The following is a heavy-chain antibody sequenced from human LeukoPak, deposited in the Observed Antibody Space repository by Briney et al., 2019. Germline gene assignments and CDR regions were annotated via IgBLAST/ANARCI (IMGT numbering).Heavy chain of an antibody. J-gene: IGHJ4*02. Sequence: GGSLRLSCAASGFTFSIYGLSWVRQAPGKGLEGVSHISGSAYSTYCADSVKGRFTISRDYSKNTLYLQMNSLRAEDTAVYYCAKDQRSIAVAGYFDYWGQGTLVTVSS. D-gene: IGHD6-19*01. CDR3: AKDQRSIAVAGYFDY. CDR1: GFTFSIYG. V-gene: IGHV3-23*01. CDR2: ISGSAYST.